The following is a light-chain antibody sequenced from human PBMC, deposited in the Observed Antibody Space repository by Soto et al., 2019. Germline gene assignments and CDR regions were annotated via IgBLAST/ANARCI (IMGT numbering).Light chain of an antibody. Sequence: DIQMTQSPSSLSASVGDRITITCRASQIIDTWLAWYQQKPGKAPKLLIYKASSLENGVPSRFSGSGSGTAFTITISSLQPDDVATYCCQQYEPYSPWTFGQGTKVEVK. CDR1: QIIDTW. V-gene: IGKV1-5*03. J-gene: IGKJ1*01. CDR2: KAS. CDR3: QQYEPYSPWT.